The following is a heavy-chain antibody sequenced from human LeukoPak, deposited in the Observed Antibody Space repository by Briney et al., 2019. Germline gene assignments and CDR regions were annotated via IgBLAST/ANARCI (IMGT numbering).Heavy chain of an antibody. Sequence: GGSLRLSCAASGFTFSSYEMNWVRQAPGKGLEWVSVIYSGGSTYYADSVKGRFTISRDNSKNTLYLQMNSLRAEDTAVYYCARGLNYCSSTSCLSFDYWGQGTLVTVSS. CDR3: ARGLNYCSSTSCLSFDY. D-gene: IGHD2-2*01. CDR2: IYSGGST. CDR1: GFTFSSYE. J-gene: IGHJ4*02. V-gene: IGHV3-66*01.